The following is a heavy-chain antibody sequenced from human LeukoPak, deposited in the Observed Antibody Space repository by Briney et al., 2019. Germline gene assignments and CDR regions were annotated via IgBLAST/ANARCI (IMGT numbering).Heavy chain of an antibody. CDR2: FDPEDGET. J-gene: IGHJ4*02. CDR1: GYTLTELS. Sequence: ASVTVSCKVSGYTLTELSMHWVRQAPGKGLEWMGGFDPEDGETIYAQKFQGRVTMTEDTSTDTAYMELSSLRSEDTAVYYCARPRNSGYPPDYWGQGTLVTVSS. V-gene: IGHV1-24*01. D-gene: IGHD3-22*01. CDR3: ARPRNSGYPPDY.